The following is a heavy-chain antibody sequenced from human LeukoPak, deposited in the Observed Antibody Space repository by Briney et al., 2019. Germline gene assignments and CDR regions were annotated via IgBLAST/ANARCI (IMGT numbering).Heavy chain of an antibody. D-gene: IGHD3-3*01. V-gene: IGHV1-24*01. CDR2: FDPEDGET. Sequence: GESLKISCKGSGYSFTSYWIGWVRQAPGKGLEWMGGFDPEDGETIYAQKFQGRVTMTEDTSTDTAYMELSSLRSEDTAVYYCATYDFWSGYAYYYYGMDVWGQGTTVTVSS. CDR3: ATYDFWSGYAYYYYGMDV. J-gene: IGHJ6*02. CDR1: GYSFTSYW.